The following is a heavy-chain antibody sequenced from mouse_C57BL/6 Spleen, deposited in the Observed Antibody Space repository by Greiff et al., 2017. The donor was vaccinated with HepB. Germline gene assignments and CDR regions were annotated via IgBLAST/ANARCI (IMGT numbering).Heavy chain of an antibody. V-gene: IGHV5-9-1*02. J-gene: IGHJ1*03. Sequence: EVQGVESGEGLVKPGGSLKLSCAASGFTFSSYAMSWVRQTPEKRLEWVAYISSGGDYIYYADTVKGRFTISRDNARNTLYLQMSSLKSEDTAMYYCTRERLLNYGSSYGYFDVWGTGTTVTVSS. CDR1: GFTFSSYA. CDR3: TRERLLNYGSSYGYFDV. D-gene: IGHD1-1*01. CDR2: ISSGGDYI.